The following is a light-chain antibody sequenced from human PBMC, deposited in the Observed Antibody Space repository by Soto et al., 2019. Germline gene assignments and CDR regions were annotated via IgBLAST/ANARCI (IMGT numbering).Light chain of an antibody. CDR2: GNS. V-gene: IGLV1-40*01. J-gene: IGLJ2*01. Sequence: QAVVTQPPSVSGAPGQRVTISCTGSSSNIGAGYDVHWYQQLPGTAPKLLIYGNSNRPSGVPDRFSGSKSGTSASLAITGLQAEDEADYYCQSYDSSLSPQVVFGGGTQLTVL. CDR3: QSYDSSLSPQVV. CDR1: SSNIGAGYD.